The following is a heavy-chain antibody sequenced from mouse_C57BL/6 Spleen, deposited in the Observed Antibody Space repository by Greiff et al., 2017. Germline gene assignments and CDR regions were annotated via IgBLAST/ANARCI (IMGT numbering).Heavy chain of an antibody. V-gene: IGHV1-59*01. Sequence: QVQLQQPGAELVRPGTSVKLSCKASGYTFTSYWMHWVKQRPGQGLEWIGVIDPSDSYTNYNQKIKGKATLTVDTSSSTAYMQLSSLTSEDSAVYFCARRRPGAMDYWGQGTSVTVSS. J-gene: IGHJ4*01. CDR1: GYTFTSYW. CDR3: ARRRPGAMDY. CDR2: IDPSDSYT.